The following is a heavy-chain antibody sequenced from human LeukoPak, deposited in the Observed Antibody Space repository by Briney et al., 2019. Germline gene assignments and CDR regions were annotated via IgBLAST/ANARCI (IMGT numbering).Heavy chain of an antibody. V-gene: IGHV1-2*02. CDR3: ARLYDILTGYSSADDAFDI. J-gene: IGHJ3*02. CDR1: GYTFTGYY. D-gene: IGHD3-9*01. Sequence: ASVKVSCKASGYTFTGYYMHWVRQAPGHGLEWMGWINPNSGGTNYAQKFQGRVTMTRDTSISAAYMELSRLRSDDTAVYYCARLYDILTGYSSADDAFDIWGQGTMVTVSS. CDR2: INPNSGGT.